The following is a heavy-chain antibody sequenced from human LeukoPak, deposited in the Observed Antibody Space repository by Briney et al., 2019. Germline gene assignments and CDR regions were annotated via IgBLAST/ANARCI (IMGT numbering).Heavy chain of an antibody. Sequence: PGGSLRLSCAASGFTFSSYAMSWVRHAPGKGLEWVSAISANAASTYNADSVKGRFTISRDNSRNTVYLQMNSLRAEDTAVYYCAKVGGSGSYFPDYWGQGTLVTVSS. V-gene: IGHV3-23*01. CDR3: AKVGGSGSYFPDY. D-gene: IGHD3-10*01. CDR1: GFTFSSYA. J-gene: IGHJ4*02. CDR2: ISANAAST.